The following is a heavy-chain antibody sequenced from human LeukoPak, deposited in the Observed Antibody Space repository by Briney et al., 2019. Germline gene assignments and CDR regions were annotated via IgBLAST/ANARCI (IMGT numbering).Heavy chain of an antibody. J-gene: IGHJ4*02. CDR1: GFNFGYYG. Sequence: PGRSLGLSCTASGFNFGYYGMSWVRQAPGKGLEWVSFIRSKAHGGTTEYAASVEGRFTISRDDSKNIAYLQMNSLKTDDTAVYYCTRDNYYDSSVYSKYYFDYWGQGTLVTVSS. V-gene: IGHV3-49*04. CDR2: IRSKAHGGTT. CDR3: TRDNYYDSSVYSKYYFDY. D-gene: IGHD3-22*01.